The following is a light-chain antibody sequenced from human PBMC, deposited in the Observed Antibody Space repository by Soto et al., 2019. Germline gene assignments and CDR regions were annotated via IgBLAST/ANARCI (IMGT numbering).Light chain of an antibody. CDR2: DAS. V-gene: IGKV3-11*01. CDR3: QQRSNWPLT. J-gene: IGKJ4*01. CDR1: QSVSSY. Sequence: EIVVTQSPATLSLSPGERATLSRRASQSVSSYLAWYQQKPGQAPRLLIYDASNRATGIPARFSGSGSGTDFTLTISSLEPEDFAVYYCQQRSNWPLTFGGGTKV.